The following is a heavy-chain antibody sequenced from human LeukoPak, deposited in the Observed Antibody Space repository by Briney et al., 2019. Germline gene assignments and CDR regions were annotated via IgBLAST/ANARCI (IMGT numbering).Heavy chain of an antibody. D-gene: IGHD3-22*01. V-gene: IGHV1-2*02. J-gene: IGHJ4*02. Sequence: ASVRVSCKASGYTFTGYYMHWVRQAPGQGLEWMGWINPNSGGTNYAQKFQGRVTITRETAIRTAYMELSRLRSDDTAVYYCAAALDSTYPADYWGQGTLVTVSS. CDR3: AAALDSTYPADY. CDR2: INPNSGGT. CDR1: GYTFTGYY.